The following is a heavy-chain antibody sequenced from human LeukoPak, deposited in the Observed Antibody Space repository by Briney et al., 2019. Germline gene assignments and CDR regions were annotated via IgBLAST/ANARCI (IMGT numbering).Heavy chain of an antibody. D-gene: IGHD2-2*01. CDR1: GFVFSSAW. Sequence: GGSLRLSCVASGFVFSSAWMTWVRQAPGKGLEWVGHITNKTYGGTTDYAAPVKDRFIISRDDSKNTLYLQMNRLRTDDTAVYYCARGLCSSTACYQGPFDFWGQGMLVTVSS. CDR3: ARGLCSSTACYQGPFDF. CDR2: ITNKTYGGTT. J-gene: IGHJ4*02. V-gene: IGHV3-15*01.